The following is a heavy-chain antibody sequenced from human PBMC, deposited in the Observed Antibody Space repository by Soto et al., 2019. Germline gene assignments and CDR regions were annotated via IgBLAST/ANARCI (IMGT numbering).Heavy chain of an antibody. J-gene: IGHJ6*03. CDR2: ISSTGSTI. D-gene: IGHD5-18*01. Sequence: QVQLVESGGGLVKPGGSLRLSCAASGFTFSDYYMSWIRQAPGKGLEWVSYISSTGSTIYYADAVKGRFTISRDNAKNSLYLQMNSLRAEDTAVYYCAGCVWYSYYYYYYMDVWGKGTTVTVSS. CDR1: GFTFSDYY. CDR3: AGCVWYSYYYYYYMDV. V-gene: IGHV3-11*01.